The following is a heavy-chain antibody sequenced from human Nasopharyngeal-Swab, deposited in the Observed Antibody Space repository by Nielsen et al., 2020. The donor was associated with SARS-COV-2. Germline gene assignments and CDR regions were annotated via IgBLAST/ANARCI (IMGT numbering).Heavy chain of an antibody. CDR1: GYTFTSYA. Sequence: ASWKVSCKASGYTFTSYAMNWVRQDPGQGIEWMGWINTNTGNPTYAQGFTGRFVFSLDTSVSTAYLQISSLKAEDTAVYYCAREGISYYYDSSGYYDFQHWGQGTLVTVSS. J-gene: IGHJ1*01. D-gene: IGHD3-22*01. CDR2: INTNTGNP. V-gene: IGHV7-4-1*02. CDR3: AREGISYYYDSSGYYDFQH.